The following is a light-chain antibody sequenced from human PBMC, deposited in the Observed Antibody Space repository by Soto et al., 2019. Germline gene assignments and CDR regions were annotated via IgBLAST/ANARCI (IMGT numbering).Light chain of an antibody. Sequence: IVMPQSPATLSVSPGERATLSCRASQRVSSNLDWYQQKPGQAPRLLIHGASTRPTGIPASFSGSGFGTEFTLSNSGLKSEDFAVCGCRRYYNLAFRYTFGQVT. CDR3: RRYYNLAFRYT. CDR2: GAS. V-gene: IGKV3-15*01. CDR1: QRVSSN. J-gene: IGKJ2*01.